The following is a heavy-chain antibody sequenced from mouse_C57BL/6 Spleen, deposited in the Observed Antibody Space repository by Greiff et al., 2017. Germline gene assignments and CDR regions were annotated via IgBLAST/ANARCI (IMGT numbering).Heavy chain of an antibody. CDR3: TRGNDYDYFDY. Sequence: EVQLVESGEGLVKPGGSLKLSCAASGFTFSSYALSWVRQTPEKRLEWVAYISSGGDYIYYADTVKGRFTISRDNARNTLYLQMSSLKSEDTAMYYCTRGNDYDYFDYWGQGTTLTVSS. V-gene: IGHV5-9-1*02. D-gene: IGHD2-4*01. J-gene: IGHJ2*01. CDR2: ISSGGDYI. CDR1: GFTFSSYA.